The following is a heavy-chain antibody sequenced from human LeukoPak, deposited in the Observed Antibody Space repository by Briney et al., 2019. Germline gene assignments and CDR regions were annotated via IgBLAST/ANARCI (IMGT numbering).Heavy chain of an antibody. Sequence: GGSLRLSCAASGFTFSSYAMSWVRQAPGKGLEWVAAISGSGGSTYYAASVKGRFTISRDNSKNTLYLQMNSLRAEDTAVYYCAKVSGGYFQHWGQGTLVTVSS. CDR2: ISGSGGST. J-gene: IGHJ1*01. CDR1: GFTFSSYA. D-gene: IGHD2/OR15-2a*01. CDR3: AKVSGGYFQH. V-gene: IGHV3-23*01.